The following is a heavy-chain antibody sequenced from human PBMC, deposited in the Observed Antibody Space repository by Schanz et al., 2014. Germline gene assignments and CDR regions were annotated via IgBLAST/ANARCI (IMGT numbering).Heavy chain of an antibody. Sequence: EVQLVESGGGLVQPGGSLRLSCAASGFTFSNYWMPWVRQAPGKGLVWVSRINGDGSRTAYAVSVKGRFTISRDNAKNTLYLQMNSLRAEGTAVYYYAKSDAFDIWGQGTVVTVSS. V-gene: IGHV3-74*01. CDR2: INGDGSRT. CDR3: AKSDAFDI. CDR1: GFTFSNYW. J-gene: IGHJ3*02.